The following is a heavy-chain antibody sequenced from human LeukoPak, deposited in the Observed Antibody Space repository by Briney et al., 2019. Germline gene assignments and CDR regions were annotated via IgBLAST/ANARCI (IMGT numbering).Heavy chain of an antibody. Sequence: ASVKVSCKASGYTFTSYGIGWVRQAPGQGLEWMGWISVYNGNTNYAQKLQGRVTMTTGTSTSTAYMELRSLRSDDTAVYYCARDLHHSGSYYGDWGQGTLVTVSS. J-gene: IGHJ4*02. CDR3: ARDLHHSGSYYGD. CDR2: ISVYNGNT. CDR1: GYTFTSYG. V-gene: IGHV1-18*01. D-gene: IGHD1-26*01.